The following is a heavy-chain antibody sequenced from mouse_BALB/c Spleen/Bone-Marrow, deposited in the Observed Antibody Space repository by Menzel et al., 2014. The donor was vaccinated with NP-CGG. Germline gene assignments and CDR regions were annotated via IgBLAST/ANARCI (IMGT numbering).Heavy chain of an antibody. CDR2: IDPENGDT. V-gene: IGHV14-4*02. CDR1: GFNIKDYY. D-gene: IGHD2-1*01. Sequence: EVMLVESGAELVRSGASVKLSCTASGFNIKDYYMHWVKQRPEQGLEWIGWIDPENGDTEYAPKLQGKATMTADTSSNTAYLQLSSLTSEDTAVYYCNGNYYAMDYWGQGTSVTVSS. CDR3: NGNYYAMDY. J-gene: IGHJ4*01.